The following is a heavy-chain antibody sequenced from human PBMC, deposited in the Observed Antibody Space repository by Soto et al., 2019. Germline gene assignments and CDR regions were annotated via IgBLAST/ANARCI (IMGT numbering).Heavy chain of an antibody. D-gene: IGHD6-13*01. CDR1: GYTFTGYY. CDR2: INPNSGGT. CDR3: ARVVVSGYSSSHTFDY. J-gene: IGHJ4*02. V-gene: IGHV1-2*02. Sequence: QVQLVQSGAEVKKPGASVKVSCKASGYTFTGYYMHWVRQAPGQGLEWMGWINPNSGGTNYAQKFQGRVTMTRDTSISTAYMELSRLRSDDTAVYYCARVVVSGYSSSHTFDYWGQGTLVTVSS.